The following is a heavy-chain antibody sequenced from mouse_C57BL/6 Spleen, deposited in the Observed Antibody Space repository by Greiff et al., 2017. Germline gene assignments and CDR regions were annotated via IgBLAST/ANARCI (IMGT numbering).Heavy chain of an antibody. CDR1: GYTFTSYW. D-gene: IGHD2-4*01. CDR2: IDPSDSYT. CDR3: ARKGDYDVFYFDY. J-gene: IGHJ2*01. Sequence: VQLQQPGAELVKPGASVKLSCKASGYTFTSYWMQWVKQRPGQGLEWIGEIDPSDSYTNYNQKFKGKATLTVDTSSSTAYMQLSSLTSEDSAVYYCARKGDYDVFYFDYWGQGTTLTVSS. V-gene: IGHV1-50*01.